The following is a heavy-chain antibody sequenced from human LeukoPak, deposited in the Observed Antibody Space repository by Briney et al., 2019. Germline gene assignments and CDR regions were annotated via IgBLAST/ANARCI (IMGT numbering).Heavy chain of an antibody. J-gene: IGHJ6*02. CDR1: GFTFSSYG. Sequence: GRSLRLSCAASGFTFSSYGMHWVRQAPGKGLEWVAVISYDGSNKYYADSVKGRFTISRDNSKNTLYLQVNSLRAEDTAVYYCAGGVVVPAAMEEYYYYYGMDVWGQGTTVTVSS. CDR2: ISYDGSNK. V-gene: IGHV3-30*03. D-gene: IGHD2-2*01. CDR3: AGGVVVPAAMEEYYYYYGMDV.